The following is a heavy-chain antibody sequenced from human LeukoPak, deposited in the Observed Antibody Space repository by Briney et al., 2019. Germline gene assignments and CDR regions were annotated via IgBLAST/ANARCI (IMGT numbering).Heavy chain of an antibody. D-gene: IGHD3-3*01. CDR3: AKDRREGYDFWSGYYTAPKFDY. V-gene: IGHV3-23*01. CDR1: GFTFSSYA. Sequence: PGGSLRLSCAASGFTFSSYAMSWVRQAPGKGLEWVSAISGSGGSTYYADSVKGRFTISRDNSKNTLYLQMNSLRAEDTAVYYCAKDRREGYDFWSGYYTAPKFDYWGQGTLVTVSS. J-gene: IGHJ4*02. CDR2: ISGSGGST.